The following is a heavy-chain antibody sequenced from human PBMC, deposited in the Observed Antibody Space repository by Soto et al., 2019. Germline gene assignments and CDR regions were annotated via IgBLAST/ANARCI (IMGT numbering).Heavy chain of an antibody. J-gene: IGHJ6*02. CDR1: GFTFSNYD. CDR3: ARTDRDFYGLNV. V-gene: IGHV3-13*05. Sequence: EVQRVEAGGGLVQPGGSLRLSCEASGFTFSNYDMHWVRQGTGKGLEWVSGISAAGDPDYADSVEGRFTISRENAQNSFFLQINGLRAGDTAVYYCARTDRDFYGLNVWGQGTTVIVSS. CDR2: ISAAGDP.